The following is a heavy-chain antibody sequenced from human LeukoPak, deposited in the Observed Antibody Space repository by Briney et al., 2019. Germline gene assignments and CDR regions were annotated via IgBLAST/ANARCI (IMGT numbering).Heavy chain of an antibody. CDR3: ARDNSIFGVVSAEYFQH. Sequence: SETLSLTCSVSGGSISTNYWSWIRQPAGKGLEWIGRLYTSGRTIYNPSLESRVTMSADTSKNQFSLKLSSVTAADTAVYYCARDNSIFGVVSAEYFQHWGQGTLVTVSS. CDR2: LYTSGRT. V-gene: IGHV4-4*07. J-gene: IGHJ1*01. CDR1: GGSISTNY. D-gene: IGHD3-3*01.